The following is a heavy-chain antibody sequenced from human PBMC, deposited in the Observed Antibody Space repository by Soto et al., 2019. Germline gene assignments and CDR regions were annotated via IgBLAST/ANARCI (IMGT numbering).Heavy chain of an antibody. CDR1: GFSLSTSGMC. CDR3: ARMGVRITGTFAHYYYGMDF. Sequence: SGPTLVNTTQTLTLTCTFSGFSLSTSGMCVSWIRQPPGKALVWLALIDWDDDKYYSTSLKTRLTISKDTSKNQVVLTMTNMEPVDTATYYCARMGVRITGTFAHYYYGMDFWGQGTTVIVSS. V-gene: IGHV2-70*01. D-gene: IGHD1-7*01. CDR2: IDWDDDK. J-gene: IGHJ6*02.